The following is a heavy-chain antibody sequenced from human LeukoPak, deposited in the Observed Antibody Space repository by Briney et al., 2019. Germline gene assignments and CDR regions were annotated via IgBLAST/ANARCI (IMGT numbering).Heavy chain of an antibody. D-gene: IGHD2-2*01. CDR1: GGTFSSYA. Sequence: SVKVSCKASGGTFSSYAISWVRQAPGQGLEWMGGIIPIFGTANYAQKFQGRVTITADESTSTAYMELSSLRSGDTAVYYCARGGGYCSSTSCYQPGVLGWYFDLWGRGTLVTVSS. V-gene: IGHV1-69*13. J-gene: IGHJ2*01. CDR2: IIPIFGTA. CDR3: ARGGGYCSSTSCYQPGVLGWYFDL.